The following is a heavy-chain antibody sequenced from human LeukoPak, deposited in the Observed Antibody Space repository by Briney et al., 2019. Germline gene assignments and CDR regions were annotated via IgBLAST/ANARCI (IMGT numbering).Heavy chain of an antibody. CDR2: INPNNGDT. D-gene: IGHD3-3*01. CDR1: GYTFTGYF. J-gene: IGHJ4*02. CDR3: ARDVLARKAIFDY. V-gene: IGHV1-2*02. Sequence: ASVKVSCKASGYTFTGYFIHWVRQAPGQGLEWMGWINPNNGDTNYAQKFQGRVTMTRDTSITTAYMELSRLRSDDTAVYYCARDVLARKAIFDYWGQGTLVTVSS.